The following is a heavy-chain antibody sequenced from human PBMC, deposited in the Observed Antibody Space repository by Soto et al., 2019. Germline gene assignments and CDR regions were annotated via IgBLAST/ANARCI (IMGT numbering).Heavy chain of an antibody. J-gene: IGHJ4*02. CDR3: ARGRDFYDSSGYGFDY. CDR1: GGTFSSYA. V-gene: IGHV1-69*13. D-gene: IGHD3-22*01. CDR2: IIPIFGTA. Sequence: SVKVSCKASGGTFSSYAISWVRQAPGQGLEWMGGIIPIFGTANYAQKFQGRVTITADESTSTAYMELSSLRSEDTAVYYCARGRDFYDSSGYGFDYWGQGTLVTVSS.